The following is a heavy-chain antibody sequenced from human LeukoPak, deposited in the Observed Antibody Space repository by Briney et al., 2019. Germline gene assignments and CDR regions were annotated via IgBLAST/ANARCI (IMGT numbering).Heavy chain of an antibody. CDR2: IKQDGSEK. CDR1: GFTFISYW. J-gene: IGHJ4*02. V-gene: IGHV3-7*04. CDR3: ARASPLDY. Sequence: GSLRLSCAASGFTFISYWMSWVRQAPGKGLEWVANIKQDGSEKYYVDSVKGRFTISRDNAKNSLYLQMNSLRAEDTAVYYCARASPLDYWGQGTLVTVSS.